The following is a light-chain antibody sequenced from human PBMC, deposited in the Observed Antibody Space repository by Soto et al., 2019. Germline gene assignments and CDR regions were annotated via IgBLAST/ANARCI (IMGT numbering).Light chain of an antibody. V-gene: IGKV3-20*01. CDR1: PSVSSSY. Sequence: IVLTQSPGTLSLSPGERATLSCRASPSVSSSYLAWYQQKPGQAPRLLIYGASSRATGIPDSFSGSGSGTDFTLTISGLEPEDVAVYYCQPYCSTPLTVGGGTKVEIK. CDR3: QPYCSTPLT. J-gene: IGKJ4*01. CDR2: GAS.